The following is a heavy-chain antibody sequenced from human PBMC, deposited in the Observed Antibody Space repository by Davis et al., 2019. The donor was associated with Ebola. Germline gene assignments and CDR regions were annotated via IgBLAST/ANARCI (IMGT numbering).Heavy chain of an antibody. CDR1: GFTFSDHY. V-gene: IGHV3-7*03. D-gene: IGHD7-27*01. CDR3: VRDGWGSLFDY. Sequence: GESLKISCAASGFTFSDHYMSWIRQAPGKGLEWVAHIKEDGSVKDYVDSVKGRFTISRDNAKKSVYLQMNSLRVEDTAVYYCVRDGWGSLFDYWGQGTLVTVSS. J-gene: IGHJ4*02. CDR2: IKEDGSVK.